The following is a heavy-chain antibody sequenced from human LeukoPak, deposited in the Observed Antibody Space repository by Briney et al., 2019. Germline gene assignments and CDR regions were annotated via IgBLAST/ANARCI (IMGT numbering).Heavy chain of an antibody. CDR3: ARSSIVGATTYSDY. CDR2: IIPIFGTA. D-gene: IGHD1-26*01. J-gene: IGHJ4*02. V-gene: IGHV1-69*05. CDR1: GGTFSSYA. Sequence: SVKVSCKASGGTFSSYAISWVRQAPGQGLEWMARIIPIFGTANYAQKFQGRVTITTDESTSTAYMELSSLRSEDTAVYYCARSSIVGATTYSDYWGQGTLVTVSS.